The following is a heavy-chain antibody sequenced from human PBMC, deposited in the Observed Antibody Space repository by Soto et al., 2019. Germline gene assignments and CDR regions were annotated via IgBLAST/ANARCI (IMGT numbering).Heavy chain of an antibody. J-gene: IGHJ4*02. Sequence: PGGSLRLSCAASGFTFSSYSMNWVRQAPGKGLEWVSSISSSSSYIYYADSVKGRFTISRDNAKNSLYLQMSSLRAEDTAVYYCARDAIVVVPAAPDYWGQGTLVTVSS. CDR1: GFTFSSYS. CDR2: ISSSSSYI. D-gene: IGHD2-2*01. CDR3: ARDAIVVVPAAPDY. V-gene: IGHV3-21*01.